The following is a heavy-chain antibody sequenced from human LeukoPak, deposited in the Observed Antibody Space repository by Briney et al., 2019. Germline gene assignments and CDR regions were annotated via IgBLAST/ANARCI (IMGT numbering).Heavy chain of an antibody. J-gene: IGHJ4*02. Sequence: ASVKVSCTASGDILNNYHIHWVRQAPGQGLEWMGIIKHSGGSTTYAQKSQGRLTMTRDTSTGTVNMELSSLTSEDTAVYCCARDFSWSVDYWGQGALVTVSS. CDR2: IKHSGGST. V-gene: IGHV1-46*02. D-gene: IGHD6-13*01. CDR3: ARDFSWSVDY. CDR1: GDILNNYH.